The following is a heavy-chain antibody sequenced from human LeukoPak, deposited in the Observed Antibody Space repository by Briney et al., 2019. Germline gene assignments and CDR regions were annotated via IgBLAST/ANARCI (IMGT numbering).Heavy chain of an antibody. CDR1: GFTFSSYG. D-gene: IGHD3-3*02. V-gene: IGHV3-30*02. CDR2: IRYDGSNK. J-gene: IGHJ3*02. Sequence: PGGSLRISCAASGFTFSSYGMHWVRQAPGKGLEWVAFIRYDGSNKYYADSVKGRFTISRDNSKNTLYLQMNSLRAEDTAVYYCAKDLIRAPNAFDIWGQGTMVTVSS. CDR3: AKDLIRAPNAFDI.